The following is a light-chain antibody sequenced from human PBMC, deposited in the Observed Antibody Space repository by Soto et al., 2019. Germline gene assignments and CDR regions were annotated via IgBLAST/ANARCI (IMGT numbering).Light chain of an antibody. CDR3: QQYNSYPWT. CDR2: KAS. CDR1: QSISSW. Sequence: DIQMTQSPSTLSASVGDRVTITCRASQSISSWLAWYQQKPGKAPKLLIYKASSLDSGVPSRFSGSGSGTEFTLPISSLQPDDFATYYCQQYNSYPWTFGQGTKVEIK. V-gene: IGKV1-5*03. J-gene: IGKJ1*01.